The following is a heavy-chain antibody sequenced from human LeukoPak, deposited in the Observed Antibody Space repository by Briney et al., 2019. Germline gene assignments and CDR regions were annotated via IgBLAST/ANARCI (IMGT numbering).Heavy chain of an antibody. CDR1: GFTFSSYA. V-gene: IGHV3-30-3*01. CDR3: ARDHRPYSSGWSDY. CDR2: ISYDGSNK. D-gene: IGHD6-19*01. J-gene: IGHJ4*02. Sequence: GGSLRLSCAASGFTFSSYAMHWVRQAPGKGLEWVAVISYDGSNKYYADSVKGRFTISRDNSKNTLYLQMNSLRAEDTAVYYCARDHRPYSSGWSDYWAREPWSPSPQ.